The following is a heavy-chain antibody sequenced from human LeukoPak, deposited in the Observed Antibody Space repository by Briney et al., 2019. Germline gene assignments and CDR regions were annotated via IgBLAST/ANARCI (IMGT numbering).Heavy chain of an antibody. CDR3: ASTSITYYDFWSGDNWFDP. J-gene: IGHJ5*02. CDR1: GYTFTGYY. D-gene: IGHD3-3*01. V-gene: IGHV1-2*02. Sequence: ASVKVSCKASGYTFTGYYMHWARQAPGQGLEWMGWINPNSGGTNYAQKFQGRVTMTRDTSISTAYMELSRLRSDDTAVYYCASTSITYYDFWSGDNWFDPWGQGTLVTVSS. CDR2: INPNSGGT.